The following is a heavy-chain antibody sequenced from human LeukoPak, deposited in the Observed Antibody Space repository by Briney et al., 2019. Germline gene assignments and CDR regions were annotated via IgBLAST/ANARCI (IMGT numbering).Heavy chain of an antibody. D-gene: IGHD3-10*01. V-gene: IGHV4-34*01. Sequence: SETLSLTCAVYGASLSDYYWSWIRQSPGKGLQWLGEVAHKGPTVYSPTLNRKYNPSFKSRVTMSVDPSKNQFSLKLTSVTAADTAVYYCARVRVRGTLLYGAFDIWGQGTMVTVSS. CDR3: ARVRVRGTLLYGAFDI. CDR1: GASLSDYY. CDR2: VAHKGPT. J-gene: IGHJ3*02.